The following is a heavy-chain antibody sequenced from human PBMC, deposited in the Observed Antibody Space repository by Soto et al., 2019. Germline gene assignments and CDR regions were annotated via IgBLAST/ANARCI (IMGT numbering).Heavy chain of an antibody. CDR1: GGSISSYY. J-gene: IGHJ4*02. Sequence: QVQLQESGPGLVKPSETLSLTCTVSGGSISSYYWSWIRQPPGKGLEWIGYIYYSGSTNYNPSLKGGVHLSGDTAQNQVSLRPSAVTADDTAVYYCASLSGWSVDYGGQGTLVTVSS. V-gene: IGHV4-59*01. CDR3: ASLSGWSVDY. CDR2: IYYSGST. D-gene: IGHD6-19*01.